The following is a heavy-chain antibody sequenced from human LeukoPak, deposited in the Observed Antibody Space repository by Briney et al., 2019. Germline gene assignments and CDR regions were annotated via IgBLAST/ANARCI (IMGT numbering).Heavy chain of an antibody. V-gene: IGHV3-48*03. CDR1: GFTFSSYE. Sequence: GGSLRLSCAASGFTFSSYEMNWVRQAPGKGLEWVSYISSSGSTIYYADSVKGRFTISRDNAKNSLYLQMNSLRAEDTAIYYCARDRYGDENYWGQGNPGHRLL. D-gene: IGHD4-17*01. CDR2: ISSSGSTI. J-gene: IGHJ4*02. CDR3: ARDRYGDENY.